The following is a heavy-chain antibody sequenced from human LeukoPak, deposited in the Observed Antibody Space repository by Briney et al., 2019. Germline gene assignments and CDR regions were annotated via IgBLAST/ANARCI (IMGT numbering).Heavy chain of an antibody. CDR1: GYTFTGYY. D-gene: IGHD5-18*01. CDR3: ARVFQLWLNWFDP. J-gene: IGHJ5*02. V-gene: IGHV1-2*06. CDR2: INPNSGGT. Sequence: ASVKVSFKASGYTFTGYYMHWVRQAPGQGLEWMGRINPNSGGTNYAQKFQGRVTMTRDTSISTAYMELSRLRSDDTAVYYCARVFQLWLNWFDPWGQGTLVTVSS.